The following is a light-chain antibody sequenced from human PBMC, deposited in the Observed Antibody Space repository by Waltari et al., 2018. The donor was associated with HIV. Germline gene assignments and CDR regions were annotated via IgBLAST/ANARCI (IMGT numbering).Light chain of an antibody. J-gene: IGLJ2*01. Sequence: SYELTQPPSVSVSPGQTARITCSGDALPKKYAYWYQQKSGQAPVLGLYEDSKRPAGIPDRLSGSMSGTMATLTISVAQVEDEGDYHCYSTDSSGFGVFGGGTKLTVL. CDR1: ALPKKY. CDR2: EDS. CDR3: YSTDSSGFGV. V-gene: IGLV3-10*01.